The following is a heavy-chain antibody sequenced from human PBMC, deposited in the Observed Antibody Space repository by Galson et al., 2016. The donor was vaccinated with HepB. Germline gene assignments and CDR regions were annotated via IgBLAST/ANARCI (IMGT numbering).Heavy chain of an antibody. CDR1: GGTFSSSA. J-gene: IGHJ4*02. CDR2: IIPMTGTT. Sequence: SVKVSCKASGGTFSSSAISWLRQARGQGPEWLGGIIPMTGTTNYAQKFLGRVTLTADDSTSTVFMELSSLTSEDTSVYYCARGTDGYNVFGGKFDSWGQRTLVTVSS. V-gene: IGHV1-69*13. CDR3: ARGTDGYNVFGGKFDS. D-gene: IGHD5-24*01.